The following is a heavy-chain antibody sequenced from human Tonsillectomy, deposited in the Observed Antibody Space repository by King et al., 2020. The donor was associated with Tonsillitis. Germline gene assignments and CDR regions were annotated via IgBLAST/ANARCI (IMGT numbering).Heavy chain of an antibody. Sequence: ITLKESGPTLVKPTQTLTLTCTFSGFSLSTRGVGVGGILQPPAKAPRLLVVIYWDYDRRYNSTRPSRLTITKDTSKNQVALTMTNMDPVDTATYYCSHSDPEIRHGYNFWGQGILVTVSS. CDR3: SHSDPEIRHGYNF. D-gene: IGHD5-24*01. CDR2: IYWDYDR. J-gene: IGHJ4*02. CDR1: GFSLSTRGVG. V-gene: IGHV2-5*02.